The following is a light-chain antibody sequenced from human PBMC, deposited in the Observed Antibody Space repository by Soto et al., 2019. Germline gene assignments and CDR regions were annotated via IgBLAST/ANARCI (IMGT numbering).Light chain of an antibody. J-gene: IGKJ1*01. Sequence: EIVLTQSPGTLSLSPGERATLSCRASQSIGDTLAWYQQKPGQAPRLLIYGASSRVTGFPARFSGSGSGTDLTLTISSLQSADFAVYSCQQYNNWPWTFGQGTKVDI. CDR2: GAS. CDR1: QSIGDT. CDR3: QQYNNWPWT. V-gene: IGKV3-15*01.